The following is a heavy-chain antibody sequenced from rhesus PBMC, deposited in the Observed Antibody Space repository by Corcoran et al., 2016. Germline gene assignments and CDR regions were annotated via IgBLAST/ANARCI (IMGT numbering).Heavy chain of an antibody. V-gene: IGHV4-106*01. CDR3: AREGDCTGSGCYGTFDY. J-gene: IGHJ4*01. Sequence: QVQLQESGPGVVKPSETLSLTCAVSGGSISGYYLWSWIRQPPGKGLEWIGLIYCGSGRTNYNPSLKGRVIISIDTSKNQFSLKLSSVTAADTAVYYCAREGDCTGSGCYGTFDYWGQGVLVTVSS. CDR2: IYCGSGRT. D-gene: IGHD2-21*01. CDR1: GGSISGYYL.